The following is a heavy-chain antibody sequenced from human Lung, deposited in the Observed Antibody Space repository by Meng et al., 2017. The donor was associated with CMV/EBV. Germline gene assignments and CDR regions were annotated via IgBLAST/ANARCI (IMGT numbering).Heavy chain of an antibody. V-gene: IGHV3-9*01. Sequence: GGSLRLXCAISGFNIDDYSIHWFRQPPGKGLEWVSGFGWENAGVGYADSVKGRFTISRDSAKKSLFLQMNSLRPEDTAFYYCAKVLFTGSWPGGYFEYWGQGTXVTVSS. CDR3: AKVLFTGSWPGGYFEY. CDR2: FGWENAGV. J-gene: IGHJ4*02. D-gene: IGHD6-13*01. CDR1: GFNIDDYS.